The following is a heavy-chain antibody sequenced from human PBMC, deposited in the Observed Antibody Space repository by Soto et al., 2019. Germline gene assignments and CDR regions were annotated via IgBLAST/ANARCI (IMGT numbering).Heavy chain of an antibody. CDR3: ARVVQYYDSSGLGAFDI. Sequence: PGGSLRLSCAASGFTFSSYDMHWVRQATEKGLEWVSAIGTAGDTYYPGSEKGRFTISRENAKNSLYLQMNSLRAEDTAVYYCARVVQYYDSSGLGAFDIWGQGTMVT. V-gene: IGHV3-13*01. CDR2: IGTAGDT. CDR1: GFTFSSYD. D-gene: IGHD3-22*01. J-gene: IGHJ3*02.